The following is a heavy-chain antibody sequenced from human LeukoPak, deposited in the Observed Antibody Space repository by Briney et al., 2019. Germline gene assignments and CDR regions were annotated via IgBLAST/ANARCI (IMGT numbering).Heavy chain of an antibody. Sequence: GGSLRLSCAASGFTFSNYAMSWVRQAPGKGLEWVSALSGSGGSTYYADSVKGRFTISRDNSKNTLYLQMNRLRAEDTAVYYCAKGDIVVVAASNDYWGQGTLVTVSS. CDR2: LSGSGGST. V-gene: IGHV3-23*01. CDR3: AKGDIVVVAASNDY. J-gene: IGHJ4*02. D-gene: IGHD2-15*01. CDR1: GFTFSNYA.